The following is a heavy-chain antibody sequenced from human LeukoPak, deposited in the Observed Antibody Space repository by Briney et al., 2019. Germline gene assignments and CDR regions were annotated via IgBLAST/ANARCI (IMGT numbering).Heavy chain of an antibody. V-gene: IGHV1-46*01. Sequence: ASVKVSCKASGGTFSSYAISWVRQAPGQGFEWVGLIYPAGGWTNYAQKFQGRVTMTTDTSTSTVYMELSSLRSEDTAVYYCARDMPHNCFDPWGQGTLVTVSP. D-gene: IGHD2-2*01. CDR3: ARDMPHNCFDP. J-gene: IGHJ5*02. CDR2: IYPAGGWT. CDR1: GGTFSSYA.